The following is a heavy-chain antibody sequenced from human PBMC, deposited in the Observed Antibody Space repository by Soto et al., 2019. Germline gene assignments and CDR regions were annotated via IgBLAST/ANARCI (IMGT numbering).Heavy chain of an antibody. Sequence: QVQLVESGGGVVQPGKSLRLSCAASGFTFSSYAMHWARQAPGKGLEWVTVISIRGGDEYYAESVRGRFTISRDDSKNTLYLALDSLRGEDTAVYYCARGTIVARQHLDYWGQGTLVTVSS. CDR3: ARGTIVARQHLDY. CDR1: GFTFSSYA. J-gene: IGHJ4*02. V-gene: IGHV3-30*03. CDR2: ISIRGGDE. D-gene: IGHD6-6*01.